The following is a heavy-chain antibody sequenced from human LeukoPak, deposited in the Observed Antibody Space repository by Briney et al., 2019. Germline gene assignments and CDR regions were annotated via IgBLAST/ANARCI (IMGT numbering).Heavy chain of an antibody. J-gene: IGHJ4*02. V-gene: IGHV4-39*01. Sequence: SETLSLTCTVSGGSISSSSYYWGWIRQPPGKGLEWIGSIYYSGSTYYNPSLKSRVTISVDTSKNQFSPKLSSVTAADTAVYYCAGGYYDSSGYYSPFDYWGQGTLVTVSS. D-gene: IGHD3-22*01. CDR2: IYYSGST. CDR1: GGSISSSSYY. CDR3: AGGYYDSSGYYSPFDY.